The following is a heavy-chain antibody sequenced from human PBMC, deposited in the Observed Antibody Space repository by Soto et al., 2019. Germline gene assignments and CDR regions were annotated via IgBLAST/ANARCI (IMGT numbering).Heavy chain of an antibody. CDR2: INPGGDVI. CDR3: TRDPRITDF. V-gene: IGHV3-11*01. Sequence: GGSLRLSCAASGFNLRGYYMTWIRQAPGKGLELLSYINPGGDVIKYVDSVKGRFTISRDNAKNSLYLHMNGLRGEDTAVYYCTRDPRITDFWGQGTLVTVSS. D-gene: IGHD3-16*01. CDR1: GFNLRGYY. J-gene: IGHJ4*02.